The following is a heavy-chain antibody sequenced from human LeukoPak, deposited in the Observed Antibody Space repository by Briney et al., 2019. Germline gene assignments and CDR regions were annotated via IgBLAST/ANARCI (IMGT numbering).Heavy chain of an antibody. CDR3: ARGMRGYANFDY. J-gene: IGHJ4*02. V-gene: IGHV3-48*02. CDR1: GFTFSSYS. CDR2: ITSSSSTI. D-gene: IGHD3-3*01. Sequence: GGSLRLSCVASGFTFSSYSMNWVRRAPGKGLEWVSYITSSSSTINYADSVKGRFTISRDNARNSLYLQMNSLRDEDTAVYYCARGMRGYANFDYWGQGTLVTVSS.